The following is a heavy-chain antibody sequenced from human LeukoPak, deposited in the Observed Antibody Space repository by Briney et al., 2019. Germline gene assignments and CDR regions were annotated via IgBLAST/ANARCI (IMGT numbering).Heavy chain of an antibody. J-gene: IGHJ4*02. Sequence: GGSLRLSCAASGFTFSSYGMHWVRQAPGKGLEWVAFIRYDGSNKYYADSVKGRFTISRDNSKNTLYLQMNSLRAEDTAVYYCARDLSGYSYGYAGYFDYWGQGTLVTVSS. CDR1: GFTFSSYG. CDR3: ARDLSGYSYGYAGYFDY. V-gene: IGHV3-30*02. CDR2: IRYDGSNK. D-gene: IGHD5-18*01.